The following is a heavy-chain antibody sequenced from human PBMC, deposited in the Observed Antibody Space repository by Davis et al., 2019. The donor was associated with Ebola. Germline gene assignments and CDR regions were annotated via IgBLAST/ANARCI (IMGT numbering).Heavy chain of an antibody. CDR1: GFTFSSYG. J-gene: IGHJ6*02. Sequence: GESLKISCAASGFTFSSYGMHWVRQAPGKGLEWVAVIWYDGSNKYYSDSVKCRFTISRDNSKNTRYLQMNSLRAEDTAVYYCAKDTRPTYYYDSSGYYYVRYYYGMDVWGQGTTVTVSS. D-gene: IGHD3-22*01. CDR2: IWYDGSNK. V-gene: IGHV3-33*06. CDR3: AKDTRPTYYYDSSGYYYVRYYYGMDV.